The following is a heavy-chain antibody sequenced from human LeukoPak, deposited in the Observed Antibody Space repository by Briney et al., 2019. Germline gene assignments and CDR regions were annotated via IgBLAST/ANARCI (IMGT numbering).Heavy chain of an antibody. CDR2: IYTSGST. CDR3: ARDGPLLGYDSSGPTIPESPDY. CDR1: GGSVSSSSYY. Sequence: PSETLSLTCTVSGGSVSSSSYYWGWIRQPAGKGLEWIGRIYTSGSTNYNPCLKSRVTMSVDTAKNQLCLEVSSVTAADTAVYYCARDGPLLGYDSSGPTIPESPDYWGQGTLVTVSS. D-gene: IGHD3-22*01. V-gene: IGHV4-61*02. J-gene: IGHJ4*02.